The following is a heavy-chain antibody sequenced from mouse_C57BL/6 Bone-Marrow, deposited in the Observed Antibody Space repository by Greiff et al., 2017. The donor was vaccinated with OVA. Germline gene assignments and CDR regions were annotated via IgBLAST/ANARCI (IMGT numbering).Heavy chain of an antibody. CDR1: GYTFTSYW. CDR2: IYPGSGST. Sequence: VQLQQSGAELVKPGASVKMSCKASGYTFTSYWITWVKQRPGQGLEWIGDIYPGSGSTNYNEKFKSKATLTVDTSSSTAYMQLSSLTSEDSAVYYCTGYYYGSSYGMDYWGQGTSVTVSS. V-gene: IGHV1-55*01. J-gene: IGHJ4*01. CDR3: TGYYYGSSYGMDY. D-gene: IGHD1-1*01.